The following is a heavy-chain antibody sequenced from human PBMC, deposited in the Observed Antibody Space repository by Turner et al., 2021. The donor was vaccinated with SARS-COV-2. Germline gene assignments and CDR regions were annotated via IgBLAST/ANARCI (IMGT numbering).Heavy chain of an antibody. V-gene: IGHV1-2*02. CDR1: GYTFTGYY. CDR2: ISPDSGGT. D-gene: IGHD5-18*01. CDR3: ATDSYGNL. J-gene: IGHJ5*02. Sequence: QVQLVQSGAEVKKPGASVRVSCKASGYTFTGYYMHWVRQAHGQGIEWMGWISPDSGGTTYAQKFQGRVTMTRDTSISTAYMELSRLRSDDTAVYYCATDSYGNLWGQGTLVTVSS.